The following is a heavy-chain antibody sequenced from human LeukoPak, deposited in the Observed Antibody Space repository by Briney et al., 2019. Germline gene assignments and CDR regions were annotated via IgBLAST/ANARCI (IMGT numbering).Heavy chain of an antibody. CDR1: GFTFSTYA. D-gene: IGHD2-2*01. CDR3: AKFEGLCGSANTCYHFDC. CDR2: LSGSGGGT. J-gene: IGHJ4*02. V-gene: IGHV3-23*01. Sequence: GGSLRLSCDASGFTFSTYAMSWVRQAPGEGLEWVSGLSGSGGGTWYADSVKGRFTISRDNSKNTVYLHMNSLRAEDTAVYYCAKFEGLCGSANTCYHFDCWGQGTLVTVSS.